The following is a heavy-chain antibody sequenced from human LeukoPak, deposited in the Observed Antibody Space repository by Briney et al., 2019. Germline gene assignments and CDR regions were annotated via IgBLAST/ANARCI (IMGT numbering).Heavy chain of an antibody. Sequence: PGGSLRLPCAASGFIFNSYTMNWVRQAPGKGLEWVSYISSNGNTIYYADSVKGRFTISRDNAKNSLYLQMNSLRAEDTAVYYCARGYFYDNSIYWGQGTLVTVSS. J-gene: IGHJ4*02. D-gene: IGHD3-22*01. CDR1: GFIFNSYT. CDR3: ARGYFYDNSIY. CDR2: ISSNGNTI. V-gene: IGHV3-48*01.